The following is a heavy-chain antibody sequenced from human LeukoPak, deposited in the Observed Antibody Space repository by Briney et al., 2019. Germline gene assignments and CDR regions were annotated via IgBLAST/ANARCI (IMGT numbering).Heavy chain of an antibody. D-gene: IGHD3-22*01. V-gene: IGHV1-8*01. CDR3: ARGIHDSSGYYSYYYYYYYMDV. Sequence: ASVKVSCKASGYTFTSYDINWVRQATGQGLEWMGWMNPNSGNTGYAQEFQGRVTMTRNTSISTAYMELSSLRSEDTAVYYCARGIHDSSGYYSYYYYYYYMDVWGKGTTVTVSS. CDR1: GYTFTSYD. J-gene: IGHJ6*03. CDR2: MNPNSGNT.